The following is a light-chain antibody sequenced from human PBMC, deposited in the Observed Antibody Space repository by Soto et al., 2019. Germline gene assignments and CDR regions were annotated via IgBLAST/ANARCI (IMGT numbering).Light chain of an antibody. J-gene: IGKJ1*01. CDR1: QSLLYSNGFNY. CDR2: LAS. V-gene: IGKV2-28*01. CDR3: MQALQTPWT. Sequence: DVVMSQSPLSLPVTLGQPASISCRSSQSLLYSNGFNYVDWFLQRPGQSPQLLIYLASKRAFGVPDRFSGSGSGTDFTLKISRVEAEDVGVYYCMQALQTPWTFGQGTKVDIK.